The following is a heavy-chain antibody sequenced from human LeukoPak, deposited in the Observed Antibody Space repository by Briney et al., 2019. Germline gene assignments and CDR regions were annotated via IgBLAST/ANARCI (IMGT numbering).Heavy chain of an antibody. V-gene: IGHV3-30*18. CDR1: GFTFSSYG. J-gene: IGHJ4*02. CDR3: AKEGEWELLGGYFDY. Sequence: PGGSLRLSCAASGFTFSSYGMHWVRQDPGKGLEWVAVISYDGSNKYYADSVKGRFTISRDNSKNTLYLQMNSLRAEDTAVYYCAKEGEWELLGGYFDYWGQGTLVTVSS. D-gene: IGHD1-26*01. CDR2: ISYDGSNK.